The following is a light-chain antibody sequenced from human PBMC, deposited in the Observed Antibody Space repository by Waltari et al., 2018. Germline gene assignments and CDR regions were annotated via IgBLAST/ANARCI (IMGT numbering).Light chain of an antibody. CDR2: EVT. Sequence: QSALSQPASVSGSPGQSISISCTGTSSDVGGHNYVSWYQQHPGKAPKLLIYEVTNRPAGVSKRFSCSKSGNAASLTISGLQAEDEGDYYCSSFSTSSTLLLFGGGTKLTVL. V-gene: IGLV2-14*01. CDR1: SSDVGGHNY. CDR3: SSFSTSSTLLL. J-gene: IGLJ2*01.